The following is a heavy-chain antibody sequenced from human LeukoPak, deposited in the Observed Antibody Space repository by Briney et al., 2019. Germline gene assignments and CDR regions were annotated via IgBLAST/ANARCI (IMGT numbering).Heavy chain of an antibody. V-gene: IGHV3-49*03. D-gene: IGHD3-22*01. Sequence: GGSLRLSCTASGFTFGDYAMSWFRQAPGKGLEWVGCIRSEAYGGTTEYAASVKGRFTISRDDSKSIAYLQMNSLKTEDTAVYYCTRTYYYDSSGYINFDYWGQGTLVTVSS. CDR1: GFTFGDYA. J-gene: IGHJ4*02. CDR2: IRSEAYGGTT. CDR3: TRTYYYDSSGYINFDY.